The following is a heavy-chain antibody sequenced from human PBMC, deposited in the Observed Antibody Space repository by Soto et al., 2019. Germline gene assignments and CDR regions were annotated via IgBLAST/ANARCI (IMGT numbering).Heavy chain of an antibody. CDR3: ARVATVSHYFDH. Sequence: QVQLVESGGGVVQPGRSLRLSCAASGFTFSSYGMHWVRQAPGKGLEWVAVISYDGSKRFYADSVKGRFTISRDNSKDTLYLQMNSLTPEDTAVYYCARVATVSHYFDHWGQGTLVTVSS. CDR2: ISYDGSKR. CDR1: GFTFSSYG. V-gene: IGHV3-30*03. J-gene: IGHJ4*02. D-gene: IGHD4-17*01.